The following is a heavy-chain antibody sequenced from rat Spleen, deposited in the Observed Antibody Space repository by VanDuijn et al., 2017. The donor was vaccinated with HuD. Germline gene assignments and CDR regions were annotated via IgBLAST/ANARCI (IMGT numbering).Heavy chain of an antibody. CDR3: ARHNSGYGVMDA. V-gene: IGHV5-7*01. CDR2: INYDGRST. D-gene: IGHD4-3*01. CDR1: GFSFSDDN. J-gene: IGHJ4*01. Sequence: EVQLVESGGGLVQPGRSLKLSCAASGFSFSDDNMAWVRQAPKKGLEWVATINYDGRSTFYRDSVRARFTISRDNAKSTLYLQMDSLQSEDTATYYCARHNSGYGVMDAWGQGASVTVSS.